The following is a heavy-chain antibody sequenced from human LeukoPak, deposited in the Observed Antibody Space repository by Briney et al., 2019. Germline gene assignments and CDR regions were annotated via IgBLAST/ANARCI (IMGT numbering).Heavy chain of an antibody. V-gene: IGHV4-59*08. CDR3: ARHASYFYSSPYAD. D-gene: IGHD3-22*01. Sequence: SETLSLTCAVSPLSVTNYYWSWIRQPPGKGLEWIGYIYYTGNTNYNPSLKSRVTLSLDTSKNQFSLRLNSVTATDTAVYYCARHASYFYSSPYADWGQGTLVTVPS. J-gene: IGHJ4*02. CDR1: PLSVTNYY. CDR2: IYYTGNT.